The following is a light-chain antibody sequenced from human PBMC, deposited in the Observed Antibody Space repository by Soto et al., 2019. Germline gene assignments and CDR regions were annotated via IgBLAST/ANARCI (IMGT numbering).Light chain of an antibody. CDR3: QHYNSFSRT. CDR2: KAA. J-gene: IGKJ1*01. CDR1: DNIAPW. V-gene: IGKV1-5*03. Sequence: DIQITQSPSTLSASVGDRVAITCRASDNIAPWVAWYQQKPGKAPKLLIYKAANLADEVPSRFAGSGSGTDFTLTITRXQPDDFATYYCQHYNSFSRTFGQGTKVDIK.